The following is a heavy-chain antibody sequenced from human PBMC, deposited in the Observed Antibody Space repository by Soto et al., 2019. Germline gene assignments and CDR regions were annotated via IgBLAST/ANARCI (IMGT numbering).Heavy chain of an antibody. V-gene: IGHV1-2*02. Sequence: SVKVSCKASGYTFTGYYMHWVRQAPGQGLEWMGWINPNSGGTNYAQKFQGRVTMTRDTSISTAYMELSRLRSDDTAVYYCARSSVSIADRPALLHWYHTCGQGHLGTLPS. J-gene: IGHJ5*02. D-gene: IGHD6-6*01. CDR1: GYTFTGYY. CDR3: ARSSVSIADRPALLHWYHT. CDR2: INPNSGGT.